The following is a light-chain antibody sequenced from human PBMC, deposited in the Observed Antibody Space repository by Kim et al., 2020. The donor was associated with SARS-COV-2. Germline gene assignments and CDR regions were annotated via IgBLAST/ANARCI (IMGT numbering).Light chain of an antibody. V-gene: IGLV1-51*01. CDR2: DNN. CDR1: RSNIGNNY. Sequence: GQKVTISCSGSRSNIGNNYVSWYQQLTETAPKLLIYDNNKRHSGIPDRFSGSKSGTSATLGITGLQTGDEAEYYCGTWDSSLNAVVFGGGTQLTVL. J-gene: IGLJ2*01. CDR3: GTWDSSLNAVV.